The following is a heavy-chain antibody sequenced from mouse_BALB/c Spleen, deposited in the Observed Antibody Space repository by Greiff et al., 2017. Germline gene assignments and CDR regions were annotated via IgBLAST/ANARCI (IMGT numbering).Heavy chain of an antibody. CDR3: TRSGIRRVDGYYYAMDD. CDR2: IYPGNSDT. V-gene: IGHV1-5*01. CDR1: GYSFTSYW. D-gene: IGHD2-3*01. J-gene: IGHJ4*01. Sequence: EVQLQQSGTVLARPGASVKMSCKASGYSFTSYWMHWVKQRPGQGLEWIGAIYPGNSDTSYNQKFKGKAKLTAVTSASTAYMELSSLTNEDSAVYYCTRSGIRRVDGYYYAMDDWGQGTSVTVSS.